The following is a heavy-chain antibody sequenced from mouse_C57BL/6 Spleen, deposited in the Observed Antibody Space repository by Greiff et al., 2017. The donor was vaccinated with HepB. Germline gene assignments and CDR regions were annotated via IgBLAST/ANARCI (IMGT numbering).Heavy chain of an antibody. J-gene: IGHJ3*01. CDR1: GYTFTDYY. CDR3: ARSMNFPWFAY. Sequence: VQGVESGAELVRPGASVKLSCKASGYTFTDYYINWVKQRPGQGLEWIARIYPGSGNTYYNEKFKGKATLTAEKSCSTAYMQLSSLTSEDSAVYFCARSMNFPWFAYWGQGTLVTVSA. CDR2: IYPGSGNT. V-gene: IGHV1-76*01.